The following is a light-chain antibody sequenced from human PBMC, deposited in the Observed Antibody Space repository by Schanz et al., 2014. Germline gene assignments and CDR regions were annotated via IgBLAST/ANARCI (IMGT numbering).Light chain of an antibody. CDR1: QSILASSDNKNY. CDR2: RAS. CDR3: QQYYGLPLT. Sequence: DFVMTQSPDSLAVSLGERATINCKSSQSILASSDNKNYLSWYYQKPGQPPRLLIYRASTRESGVPDRFSGGGSGTEFTLTISSLQAEDVAVYYCQQYYGLPLTFGGGTKVEIK. V-gene: IGKV4-1*01. J-gene: IGKJ4*01.